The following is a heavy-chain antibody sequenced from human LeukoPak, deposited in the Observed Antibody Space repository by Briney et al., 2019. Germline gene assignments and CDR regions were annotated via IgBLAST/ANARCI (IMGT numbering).Heavy chain of an antibody. D-gene: IGHD3-22*01. V-gene: IGHV3-66*01. CDR2: IYSGGST. CDR3: ARGWYNYYDSSGYRD. CDR1: GFTVSSIY. Sequence: GGSLRLSCAASGFTVSSIYMSRVRQAPGKELEWVSVIYSGGSTYYADSVKGRFTISRDNSKNTLYLQMNSLRAEDTAVYYCARGWYNYYDSSGYRDWGQGTLGTVSS. J-gene: IGHJ4*02.